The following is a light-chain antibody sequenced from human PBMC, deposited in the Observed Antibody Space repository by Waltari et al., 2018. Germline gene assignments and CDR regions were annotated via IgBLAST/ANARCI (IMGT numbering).Light chain of an antibody. V-gene: IGKV3-11*01. J-gene: IGKJ2*01. CDR3: QQRSNWPYT. Sequence: TLSCRASQTVRTFLAWYQQKPGQAPRLLIFDVSSRATGIPAKFRGSGSGTDFTPTVSNLEPEDFAVYYCQQRSNWPYTFGQGTRVDIK. CDR1: QTVRTF. CDR2: DVS.